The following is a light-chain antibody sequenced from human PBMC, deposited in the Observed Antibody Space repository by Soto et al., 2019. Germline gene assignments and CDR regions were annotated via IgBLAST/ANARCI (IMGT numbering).Light chain of an antibody. Sequence: DIQMTQSPSSLSASVGDRVTITCRASQGISNYLAWYQQKPGKVPKLLIYAAFTLQSGAPSRFSGSGFGTDFTLTISSLQPEDVASYYCQQRTNWPPLTFGGGTKVEIK. V-gene: IGKV1-27*01. CDR2: AAF. CDR1: QGISNY. J-gene: IGKJ4*01. CDR3: QQRTNWPPLT.